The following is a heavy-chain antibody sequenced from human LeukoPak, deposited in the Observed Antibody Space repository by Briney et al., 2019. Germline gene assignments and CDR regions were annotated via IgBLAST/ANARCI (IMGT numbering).Heavy chain of an antibody. J-gene: IGHJ4*02. CDR3: AKGNYYFDY. Sequence: GGSLRLSCAASGFTFDDYAMHWVRQAPGKGLEWVSGISWNSGSIGYADSVKGRFTISRDNAKNSLYLQMNSLRAEDTALYYCAKGNYYFDYWGQGTLVTVSS. V-gene: IGHV3-9*01. CDR1: GFTFDDYA. CDR2: ISWNSGSI.